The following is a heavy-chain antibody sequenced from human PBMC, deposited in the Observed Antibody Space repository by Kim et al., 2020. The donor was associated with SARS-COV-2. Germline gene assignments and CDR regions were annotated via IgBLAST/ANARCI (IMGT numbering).Heavy chain of an antibody. CDR3: ARGKNAGPSWYFDL. CDR2: INQRGVT. CDR1: GGSFSDYF. J-gene: IGHJ2*01. V-gene: IGHV4-34*01. D-gene: IGHD6-13*01. Sequence: SETLSLTCALYGGSFSDYFSTWIRQSPGKGLEWIAEINQRGVTNYNPSLKSRVTISIDTSNNQFSLKLNSLTAADTAIYYCARGKNAGPSWYFDLWGRGT.